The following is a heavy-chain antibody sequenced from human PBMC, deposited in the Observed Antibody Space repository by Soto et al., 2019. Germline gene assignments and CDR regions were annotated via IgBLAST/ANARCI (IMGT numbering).Heavy chain of an antibody. CDR3: AKGVELDV. CDR1: GFSFSSFA. V-gene: IGHV3-23*01. D-gene: IGHD3-3*01. J-gene: IGHJ6*04. CDR2: IGDSGAST. Sequence: EVLLLESGGGLVQPGGSLRLSCEASGFSFSSFAMNWVRQAPGKGLEWVSAIGDSGASTYYADSVTGRFTISRDISRNTLCLQLNCLRAEGPAVYYCAKGVELDVGGNATTVTVPS.